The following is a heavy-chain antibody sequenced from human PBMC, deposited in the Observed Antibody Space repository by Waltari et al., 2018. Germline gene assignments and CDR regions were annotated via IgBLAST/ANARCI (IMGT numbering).Heavy chain of an antibody. J-gene: IGHJ6*03. CDR2: IYHSGST. V-gene: IGHV4-38-2*02. CDR1: GYSISSGYY. D-gene: IGHD6-19*01. Sequence: QVQLQASGPGLVKPSETLSLTCTVSGYSISSGYYWGWIRQPPGKGLAWIGSIYHSGSTYYNPSLKSRVTRSVDTSKNQFSLKLSSVTAADTAVYYCARSPPIVSSGWTSWYYYYYMDVWGKGTTVTVSS. CDR3: ARSPPIVSSGWTSWYYYYYMDV.